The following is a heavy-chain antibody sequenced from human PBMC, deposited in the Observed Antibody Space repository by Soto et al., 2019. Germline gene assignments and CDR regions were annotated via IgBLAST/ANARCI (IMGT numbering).Heavy chain of an antibody. V-gene: IGHV2-5*01. Sequence: QITLKESGPPLVKPTQTLTLTCTFSGFSLSTSGVGVGWIRQPPGKALEWLALIYWNDDKRYSPSLKSRLTITKDTSKNQVVLTMTNMDPVDTATYYCAHMWPPRAAAGNRYYFDYWGQGTLVTVSS. D-gene: IGHD6-13*01. CDR2: IYWNDDK. J-gene: IGHJ4*02. CDR3: AHMWPPRAAAGNRYYFDY. CDR1: GFSLSTSGVG.